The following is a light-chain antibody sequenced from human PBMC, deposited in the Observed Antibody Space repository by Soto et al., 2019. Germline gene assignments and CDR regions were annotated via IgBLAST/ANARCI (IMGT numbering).Light chain of an antibody. CDR2: GAF. Sequence: DIQMTQSPLYLSASIGDRVTITCQASHDIGNYLNWYQQKPGKASNLVIYGAFNLETWVPSRFSGGGSGTDFTFTISSLRPEDIATYYCQHSDHLPLFGPGTKVDF. J-gene: IGKJ3*01. V-gene: IGKV1-33*01. CDR3: QHSDHLPL. CDR1: HDIGNY.